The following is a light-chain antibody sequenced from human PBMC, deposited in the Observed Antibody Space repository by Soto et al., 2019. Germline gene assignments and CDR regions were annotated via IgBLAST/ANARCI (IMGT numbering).Light chain of an antibody. CDR1: QSVTSGY. CDR3: QQRGNLWT. Sequence: DIVMTQAPGTRTLSPGERATLSCRASQSVTSGYLAWYQKKPGQAPRLLIYDASNRATGIPARFSGSGSGTDFTLTIGGLEPEDFAVYYCQQRGNLWTCGQGTKVDIK. CDR2: DAS. J-gene: IGKJ1*01. V-gene: IGKV3-11*01.